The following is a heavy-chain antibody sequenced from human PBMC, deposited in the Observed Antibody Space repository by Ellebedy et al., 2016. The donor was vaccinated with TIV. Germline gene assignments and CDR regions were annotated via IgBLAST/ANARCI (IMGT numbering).Heavy chain of an antibody. CDR2: IRGDGSA. V-gene: IGHV3-66*04. CDR1: GFTVSDNY. J-gene: IGHJ6*03. CDR3: ARRVEYYHNMGV. Sequence: GGSLRLXXAASGFTVSDNYMNWVRQAPGKGLEWVSLIRGDGSANYADFVKGRFTISRDISTNTLYLQMNSLRAEDTAMYYCARRVEYYHNMGVWGQGTTVTVSS.